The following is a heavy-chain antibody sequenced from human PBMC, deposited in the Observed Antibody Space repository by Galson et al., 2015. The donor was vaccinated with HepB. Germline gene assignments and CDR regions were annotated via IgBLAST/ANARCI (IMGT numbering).Heavy chain of an antibody. D-gene: IGHD6-19*01. V-gene: IGHV3-9*01. CDR1: GFTFGDFA. CDR2: IRWNSGRI. Sequence: LRLSCAASGFTFGDFAMHWVRQAPGKGLEWVSGIRWNSGRIGYADSVKGRFTISRDNAKNSLYLQMNSLRAEDTALYYCAKDIHSSGWYFDYWGQGTLVTVSS. CDR3: AKDIHSSGWYFDY. J-gene: IGHJ4*02.